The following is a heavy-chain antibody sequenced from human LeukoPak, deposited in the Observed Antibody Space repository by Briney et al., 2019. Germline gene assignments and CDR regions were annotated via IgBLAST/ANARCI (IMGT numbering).Heavy chain of an antibody. D-gene: IGHD3-22*01. CDR1: GFTFSSYS. J-gene: IGHJ6*02. CDR2: ISSSSSYI. Sequence: GGSLRLSCAASGFTFSSYSMNWVRQAPGKGLEWVSSISSSSSYIYYADSVKGRFTISRDNSKNTLYLQMNSLRAEDTAVYYCAKDSGDYYDSSGYYFSYYYYYGMDVWGQGTTVTVSS. CDR3: AKDSGDYYDSSGYYFSYYYYYGMDV. V-gene: IGHV3-21*04.